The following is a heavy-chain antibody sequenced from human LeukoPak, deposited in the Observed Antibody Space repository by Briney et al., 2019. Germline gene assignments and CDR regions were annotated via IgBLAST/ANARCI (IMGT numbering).Heavy chain of an antibody. Sequence: PGGSLRLSCAASGFTFGTDWMNWVRQAPGKGLVWVPRINSDGSSISYADSVKGRFTISRDNAKNTLYLQTNSLRAEDTAVYYCGGGGYLLDYWGQGTLVTVSS. CDR2: INSDGSSI. CDR1: GFTFGTDW. CDR3: GGGGYLLDY. J-gene: IGHJ4*02. V-gene: IGHV3-74*01. D-gene: IGHD1-26*01.